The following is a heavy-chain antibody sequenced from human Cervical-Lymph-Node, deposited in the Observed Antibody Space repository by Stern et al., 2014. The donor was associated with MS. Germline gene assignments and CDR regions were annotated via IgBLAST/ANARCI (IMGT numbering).Heavy chain of an antibody. CDR2: IKRDCTTI. J-gene: IGHJ4*02. CDR1: GFTFSNYW. Sequence: EVQLEESGGGLVQPGGSLRLSCGASGFTFSNYWMHWVRQGPGKGLVWADRIKRDCTTITHADSVKGRFTISRDKDKNTLYLQMNSLRVEDTAVYYCAKDSYGPEDYWGQGTSVTVSS. D-gene: IGHD3-10*01. CDR3: AKDSYGPEDY. V-gene: IGHV3-74*02.